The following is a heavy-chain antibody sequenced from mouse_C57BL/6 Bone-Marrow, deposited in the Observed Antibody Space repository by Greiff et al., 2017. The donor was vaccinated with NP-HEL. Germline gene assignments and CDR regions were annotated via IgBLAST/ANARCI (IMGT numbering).Heavy chain of an antibody. CDR2: ITYDGSST. V-gene: IGHV5-16*01. CDR3: ASEGGIRRRTYTMDY. Sequence: EVKLMESEGVFVQDGSSMKLSCTASGFTFSDYYMAWVRQVPEKGLEWVANITYDGSSTYYLDSLKSRFIISRDNAKNILYLQMRSLKSEDTATYYCASEGGIRRRTYTMDYWGQGTSVTVSS. J-gene: IGHJ4*01. D-gene: IGHD2-12*01. CDR1: GFTFSDYY.